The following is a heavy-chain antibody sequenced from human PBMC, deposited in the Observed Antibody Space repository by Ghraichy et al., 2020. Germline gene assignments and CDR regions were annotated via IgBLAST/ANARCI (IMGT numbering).Heavy chain of an antibody. Sequence: GVLNISSEGSGFSFSDYSMIWVRLTPRKALEWVSYITGSSITIFYTDSVKGRFTISRDNAKNSLYLQMNSLRAEDTAVYYCARLPLPRRAAVGDWYFDLWGRGTLVTVSS. CDR1: GFSFSDYS. D-gene: IGHD6-13*01. CDR3: ARLPLPRRAAVGDWYFDL. CDR2: ITGSSITI. J-gene: IGHJ2*01. V-gene: IGHV3-48*01.